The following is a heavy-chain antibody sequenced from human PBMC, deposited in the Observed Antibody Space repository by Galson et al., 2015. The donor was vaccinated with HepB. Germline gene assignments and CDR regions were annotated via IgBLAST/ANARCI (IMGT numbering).Heavy chain of an antibody. D-gene: IGHD6-13*01. CDR3: ARDWGGSSWTSHIQYNWFDP. Sequence: SVKVSCKASGGTFSSYTISWVRQAPGQGLEWMGRIIPILGIANYAQKFQGSVTITADKSTSTAYMELSSLRSEDTAVYYCARDWGGSSWTSHIQYNWFDPWGQGTLVTVSS. V-gene: IGHV1-69*04. J-gene: IGHJ5*02. CDR2: IIPILGIA. CDR1: GGTFSSYT.